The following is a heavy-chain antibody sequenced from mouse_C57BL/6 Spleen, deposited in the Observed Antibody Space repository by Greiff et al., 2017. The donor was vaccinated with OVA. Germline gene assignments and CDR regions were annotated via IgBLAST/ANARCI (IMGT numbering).Heavy chain of an antibody. CDR2: ISYDGSN. CDR1: GYSITSGYY. CDR3: ARAQVYYAMDY. J-gene: IGHJ4*01. D-gene: IGHD3-2*02. Sequence: VQLKESGPGLVKPSQSLSLTCSVTGYSITSGYYWNWIRQFPGNKLEWMGYISYDGSNNYNPSLKNRISITRDTSKNQFFLKLNSVTTEDTATYYCARAQVYYAMDYWGQGTSVTVSS. V-gene: IGHV3-6*01.